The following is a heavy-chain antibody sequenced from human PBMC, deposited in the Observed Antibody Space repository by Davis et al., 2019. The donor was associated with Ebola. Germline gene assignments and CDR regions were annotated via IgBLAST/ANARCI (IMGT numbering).Heavy chain of an antibody. CDR1: GGSISSYY. D-gene: IGHD3-22*01. CDR3: ARGEPEYYYDSSGYYLRAEYFQH. V-gene: IGHV4-59*01. Sequence: SETLSLTCTVSGGSISSYYWSWIRQPPGKGLEWIGYIYYSGSTNYNPSLKSRVTISVDTSKNQFSLKLSSVTAADTAVYYCARGEPEYYYDSSGYYLRAEYFQHWGQGTLVTVSS. J-gene: IGHJ1*01. CDR2: IYYSGST.